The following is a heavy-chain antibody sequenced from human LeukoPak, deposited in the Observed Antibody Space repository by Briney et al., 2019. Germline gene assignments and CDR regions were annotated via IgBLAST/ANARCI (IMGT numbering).Heavy chain of an antibody. Sequence: PGGSLRLSCAASGFTFSSYWMHWVRQAPGKWLVWVSRINSDGSSTSYADSVKGRFTISRDNAKNTLYLQMNSLRAEDTAVYYCARETSGYFDYWGQGTLVTASS. V-gene: IGHV3-74*01. D-gene: IGHD3-22*01. J-gene: IGHJ4*02. CDR1: GFTFSSYW. CDR3: ARETSGYFDY. CDR2: INSDGSST.